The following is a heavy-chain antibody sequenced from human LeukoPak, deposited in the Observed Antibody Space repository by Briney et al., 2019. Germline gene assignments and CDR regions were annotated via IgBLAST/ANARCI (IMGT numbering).Heavy chain of an antibody. Sequence: PSETLSLTCTVTGGSFSTYYWSWIRQPPGKGLEWIGHFYYSGSTNYNPSLKNRVTISVDTSRNQFSLKLTSVTAADTAVYCCARGQGGNYYLNYFDYWGQGALVTVSS. V-gene: IGHV4-59*01. D-gene: IGHD1-26*01. J-gene: IGHJ4*02. CDR1: GGSFSTYY. CDR3: ARGQGGNYYLNYFDY. CDR2: FYYSGST.